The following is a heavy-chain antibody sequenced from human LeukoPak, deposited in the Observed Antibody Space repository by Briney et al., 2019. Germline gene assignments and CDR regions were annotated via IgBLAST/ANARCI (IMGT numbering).Heavy chain of an antibody. CDR1: GDFVNNYY. J-gene: IGHJ4*02. D-gene: IGHD6-19*01. CDR3: AREAVESYFDY. V-gene: IGHV4-59*02. Sequence: SETLSLTCNVSGDFVNNYYWSWIRQPPGKELEWIGYIYYTGSTSYNPSLKSRVTISIDTSKKQFSLKLSSVTAADTAVYYCAREAVESYFDYWGQGTLVTVSS. CDR2: IYYTGST.